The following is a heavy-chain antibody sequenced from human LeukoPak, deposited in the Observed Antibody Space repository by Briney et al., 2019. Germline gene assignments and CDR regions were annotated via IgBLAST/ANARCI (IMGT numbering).Heavy chain of an antibody. V-gene: IGHV3-23*01. J-gene: IGHJ6*02. CDR3: ARDRFPHDDAHYGMDV. CDR2: ISVSSYTA. CDR1: GFTFRNYA. Sequence: GGSLRLSCAATGFTFRNYAMSWVRQAPGEGLEWVSAISVSSYTAHYADSVKGRFTISRDNSKNTLYLQMVSLRAEDTADYYCARDRFPHDDAHYGMDVWGQGTTVTVSS. D-gene: IGHD3-16*01.